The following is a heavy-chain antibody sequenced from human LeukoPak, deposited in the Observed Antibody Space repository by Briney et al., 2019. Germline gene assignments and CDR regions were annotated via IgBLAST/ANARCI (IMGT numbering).Heavy chain of an antibody. CDR2: ISGSGDKT. V-gene: IGHV3-23*01. Sequence: GESLRLSCAASGFAFRTYAMSWVRQAPGKGLEGVSAISGSGDKTFYAESVRDRFTISRDNSRNTLYLQMNSLRAEDTAVYYCAKDLNYGFDSWGQGTLVTV. J-gene: IGHJ4*02. D-gene: IGHD3-10*01. CDR3: AKDLNYGFDS. CDR1: GFAFRTYA.